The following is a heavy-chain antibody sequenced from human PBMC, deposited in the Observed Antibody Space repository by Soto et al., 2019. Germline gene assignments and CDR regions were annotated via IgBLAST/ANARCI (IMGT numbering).Heavy chain of an antibody. CDR1: GYSISSGFH. CDR2: IYPTGST. J-gene: IGHJ4*02. V-gene: IGHV4-38-2*02. D-gene: IGHD3-22*01. Sequence: PCETLSLTCTVSGYSISSGFHWGWIRQPPGKGLEWIGSIYPTGSTYYNPSLKSRVTISVDTSKNQCSLKLSSVTTADTAVYSCARGPRYYDGSAHDGIQFDSSVQAALVIVSS. CDR3: ARGPRYYDGSAHDGIQFDS.